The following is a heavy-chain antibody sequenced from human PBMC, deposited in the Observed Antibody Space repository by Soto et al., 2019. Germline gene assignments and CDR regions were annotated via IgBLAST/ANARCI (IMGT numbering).Heavy chain of an antibody. J-gene: IGHJ4*02. CDR3: TKNSAYALDY. V-gene: IGHV4-4*02. CDR1: GGSITNNNW. CDR2: MHHIGST. D-gene: IGHD5-12*01. Sequence: KASETLSLTCDVSGGSITNNNWCSWVRQPPGEGLEWIGEMHHIGSTNYNPSLKSRVTMSVDTSKNQFFLKLNSVTAADTAVYYCTKNSAYALDYWGQGTLVTVSS.